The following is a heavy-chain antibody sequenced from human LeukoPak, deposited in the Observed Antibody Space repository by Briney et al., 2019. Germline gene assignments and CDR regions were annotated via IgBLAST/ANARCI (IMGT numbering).Heavy chain of an antibody. CDR2: IYYSGTT. J-gene: IGHJ4*02. Sequence: SETLSLTCTVSGGSISGYYWSWIRQPPGKGLEWIGYIYYSGTTNYNPALKSRVTMSVDSSKNQLSLQLTSVTAADTAVYYCARQTNYDLLTGSSDYFDRWGQGTLVTVSS. CDR1: GGSISGYY. D-gene: IGHD3-9*01. V-gene: IGHV4-59*08. CDR3: ARQTNYDLLTGSSDYFDR.